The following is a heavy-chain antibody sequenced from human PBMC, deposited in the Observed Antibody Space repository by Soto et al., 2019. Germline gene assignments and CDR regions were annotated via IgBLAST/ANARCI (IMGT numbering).Heavy chain of an antibody. CDR1: GYSFTDYY. CDR3: VRSPGDFRYGLDV. D-gene: IGHD2-21*02. J-gene: IGHJ6*02. CDR2: INPNTGVT. V-gene: IGHV1-2*04. Sequence: QVQLVQSGAEVRKPGASVKVSCKASGYSFTDYYIHWVRQAPGQGLEWLGWINPNTGVTHFAQKFQGWVTMTRDTSTSTDYMELNRLTSDATAVYYCVRSPGDFRYGLDVWGQGTTVTVSS.